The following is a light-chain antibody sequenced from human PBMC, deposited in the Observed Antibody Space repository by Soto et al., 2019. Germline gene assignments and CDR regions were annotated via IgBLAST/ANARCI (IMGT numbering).Light chain of an antibody. Sequence: QSALAQPASVSGSPGQSITISCTGASGYVGTYSLVSWYQQHPGKAPKVVIYEGHKRPSGVPDRFSGSTSVNTASLTISGLQTDDEADYYCRLYVGATTYVFGTGTKVTVL. CDR3: RLYVGATTYV. J-gene: IGLJ1*01. V-gene: IGLV2-23*01. CDR1: SGYVGTYSL. CDR2: EGH.